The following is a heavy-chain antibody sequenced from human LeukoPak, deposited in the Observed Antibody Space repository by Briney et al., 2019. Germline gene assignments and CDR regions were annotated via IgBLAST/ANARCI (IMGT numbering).Heavy chain of an antibody. J-gene: IGHJ5*02. CDR1: GGSISSYY. CDR3: ARETAHHPTRLIDGYCTNGVCSTGWFDP. Sequence: PSETLSLTCTVSGGSISSYYWSWIRQPPGKGLEWIGYIYYSGSTNYNPSLKSRVTISVDTSKNQFSLKLSSVTAADTAVYYCARETAHHPTRLIDGYCTNGVCSTGWFDPWGQGTLVTVSS. D-gene: IGHD2-8*01. CDR2: IYYSGST. V-gene: IGHV4-59*01.